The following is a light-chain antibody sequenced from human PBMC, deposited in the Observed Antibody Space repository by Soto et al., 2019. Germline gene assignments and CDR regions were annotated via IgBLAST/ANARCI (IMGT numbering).Light chain of an antibody. CDR1: QSVSSY. CDR2: DAS. V-gene: IGKV3-11*01. J-gene: IGKJ3*01. Sequence: EIVLTQSPATLSLSPGERATLSCRASQSVSSYLAWYQQKPGQAPRLLIYDASNRATGIPARFSGSGSGTDFTLTICCLEPEDFGDYYCQQRSNSLGTFGPGTKVDIK. CDR3: QQRSNSLGT.